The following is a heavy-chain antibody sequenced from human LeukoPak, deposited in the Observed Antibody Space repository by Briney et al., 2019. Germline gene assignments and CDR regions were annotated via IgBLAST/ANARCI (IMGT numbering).Heavy chain of an antibody. CDR2: IWYDASNK. J-gene: IGHJ3*02. Sequence: PGGSLRLSCAASGFTFVSYGMHWVRQAPGKGLEWVAVIWYDASNKYYADSVKGRFTISRDNSKKTLYLQMNSLRADDTAVYYCARDHYTGGSPDAFDIWGQGTMVNVSS. CDR3: ARDHYTGGSPDAFDI. CDR1: GFTFVSYG. D-gene: IGHD7-27*01. V-gene: IGHV3-33*01.